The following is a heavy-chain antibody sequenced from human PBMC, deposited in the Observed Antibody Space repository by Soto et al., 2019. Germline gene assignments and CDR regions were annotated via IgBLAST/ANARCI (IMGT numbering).Heavy chain of an antibody. CDR3: ARHGGYYFDY. Sequence: SETLSLTCTVSGGSINSGGYYWSWIRQHPGKGLEWIGYINYSGSTNYNPSLKSRITISRDTSKNQFSLKLSSVTAADTAVYYCARHGGYYFDYWGQGTLVTVSS. CDR2: INYSGST. J-gene: IGHJ4*02. V-gene: IGHV4-31*03. CDR1: GGSINSGGYY. D-gene: IGHD3-16*01.